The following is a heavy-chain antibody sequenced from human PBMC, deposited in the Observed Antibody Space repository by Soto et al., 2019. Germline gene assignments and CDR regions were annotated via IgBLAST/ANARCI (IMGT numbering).Heavy chain of an antibody. CDR3: ARDRKGGFVMDV. D-gene: IGHD3-16*01. J-gene: IGHJ6*02. Sequence: QVHLVESGGGVVQPGRSLRLSCAASGFTFSSYGMHWVRQAPGKGLEWVAVISYDGSTKYYRESVKGRFTTSRDNSKNTLYLQIDSLRVEDTAVYYCARDRKGGFVMDVWGQGTTVTVSS. CDR1: GFTFSSYG. CDR2: ISYDGSTK. V-gene: IGHV3-30*03.